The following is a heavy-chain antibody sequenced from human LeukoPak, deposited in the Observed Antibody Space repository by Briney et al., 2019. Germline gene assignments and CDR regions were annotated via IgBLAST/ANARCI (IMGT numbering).Heavy chain of an antibody. J-gene: IGHJ4*02. CDR2: ISGSGGST. CDR1: GFTFSSSA. D-gene: IGHD3-9*01. CDR3: AKERWDYDILTGYPNYFDY. Sequence: GGSLRLSCAASGFTFSSSAMSWVRQAPGKGLEWVSAISGSGGSTYYADSVKGRFTISRDNSKNTLYLQMNSLRAEDTAVYYCAKERWDYDILTGYPNYFDYWGQGTLVTVSS. V-gene: IGHV3-23*01.